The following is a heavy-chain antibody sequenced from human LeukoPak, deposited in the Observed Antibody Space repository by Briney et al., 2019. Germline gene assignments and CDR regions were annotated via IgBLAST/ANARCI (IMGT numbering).Heavy chain of an antibody. CDR1: GGSFSGYY. CDR2: INHSGST. Sequence: SETLSLTCAVYGGSFSGYYWSWIRQPPGKGLEWIGEINHSGSTNYNPSLKSRVTISVDTSKNQFSLKLSSVTAADTAVYYCARVPSLLFGYQLLRHGWFDPWGQGTLVTVSP. J-gene: IGHJ5*02. CDR3: ARVPSLLFGYQLLRHGWFDP. D-gene: IGHD2-2*01. V-gene: IGHV4-34*01.